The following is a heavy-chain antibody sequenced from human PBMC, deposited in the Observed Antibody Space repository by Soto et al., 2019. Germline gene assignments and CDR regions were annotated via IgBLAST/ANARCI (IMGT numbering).Heavy chain of an antibody. CDR1: GYTFTSYG. Sequence: QVQLVQSGAEVKKPGASVKVSCKASGYTFTSYGISWVRQAPGQGLEWMGWISAYNGNTNYAQKLQGRVTMTTDTSTSTAYMELRSLRSDDTAVYYCARDQLNYDFWSGIRTPIGYWGQGTLVTVSS. CDR2: ISAYNGNT. J-gene: IGHJ4*02. V-gene: IGHV1-18*04. D-gene: IGHD3-3*01. CDR3: ARDQLNYDFWSGIRTPIGY.